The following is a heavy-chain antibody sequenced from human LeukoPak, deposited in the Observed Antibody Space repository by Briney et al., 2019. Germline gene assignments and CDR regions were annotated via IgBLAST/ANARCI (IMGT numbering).Heavy chain of an antibody. V-gene: IGHV3-30*02. Sequence: GGSLRLSCAASGFIFSSYGIHWVRQAPGKGLEWVAFIRYDGSDKYYADSVEGRFTISRDNSKNTVFLQMNSLRTEDTAIYYCAKSLSIAVTGTTYYYYYMDVWGKGTTVTISS. CDR1: GFIFSSYG. J-gene: IGHJ6*03. D-gene: IGHD6-19*01. CDR2: IRYDGSDK. CDR3: AKSLSIAVTGTTYYYYYMDV.